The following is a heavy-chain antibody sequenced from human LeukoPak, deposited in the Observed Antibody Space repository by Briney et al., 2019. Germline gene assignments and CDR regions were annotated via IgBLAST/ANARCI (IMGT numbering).Heavy chain of an antibody. V-gene: IGHV4-34*01. CDR3: ASSLAKRIAVAGTPAY. Sequence: SETLSLTCAVYGGSFSGYYRSWIRQPPGKGLEWIGEINHSGSTNYNPSLKSRVTISVDTSKNQFSLKLSSVTAADTAVYYCASSLAKRIAVAGTPAYWGQGTLVTVSS. J-gene: IGHJ4*02. CDR2: INHSGST. D-gene: IGHD6-19*01. CDR1: GGSFSGYY.